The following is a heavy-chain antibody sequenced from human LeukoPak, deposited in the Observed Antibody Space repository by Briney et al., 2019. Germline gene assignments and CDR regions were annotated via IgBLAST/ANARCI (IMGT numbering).Heavy chain of an antibody. J-gene: IGHJ3*02. Sequence: SETLSLSCTISRGSLSSYYWSWVRQSPGKGPEWIGYIYYSGGTNYNPSLESRVTISVDRSTNQSSLKVRSVTATGMAVYYSAIRRFRYGDNDAFDIWGQGTMVTVSS. V-gene: IGHV4-59*08. CDR1: RGSLSSYY. CDR3: AIRRFRYGDNDAFDI. D-gene: IGHD5-18*01. CDR2: IYYSGGT.